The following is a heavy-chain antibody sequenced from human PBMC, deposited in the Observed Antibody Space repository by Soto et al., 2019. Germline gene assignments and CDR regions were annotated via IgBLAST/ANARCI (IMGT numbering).Heavy chain of an antibody. CDR2: INHSGST. Sequence: QVQLQQWGAGLLKPSETLSLTCAVYGGSFSGYYWSWIRQPPGKGLEWIGEINHSGSTNYNPSLKSRVTISVDTSKNQFSLKLSSVTAADTAVYYCARRRGIAARPTHFDYWGQGTLVTVSS. CDR3: ARRRGIAARPTHFDY. CDR1: GGSFSGYY. V-gene: IGHV4-34*01. D-gene: IGHD6-6*01. J-gene: IGHJ4*02.